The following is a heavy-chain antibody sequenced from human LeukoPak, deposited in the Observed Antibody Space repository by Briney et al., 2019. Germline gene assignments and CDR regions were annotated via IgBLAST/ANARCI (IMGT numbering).Heavy chain of an antibody. CDR3: ARTRRYSTSLNYYNDMDV. Sequence: GGSLRLSCAASGFTFSTYWMSWVRQAPGKGLEWVANIKQDGSEKYYVDSVKDRFTISRDNTKNSLYLQMSSLRAEDTAVYYCARTRRYSTSLNYYNDMDVWGQGTTVTVSS. CDR1: GFTFSTYW. D-gene: IGHD6-6*01. J-gene: IGHJ6*02. V-gene: IGHV3-7*01. CDR2: IKQDGSEK.